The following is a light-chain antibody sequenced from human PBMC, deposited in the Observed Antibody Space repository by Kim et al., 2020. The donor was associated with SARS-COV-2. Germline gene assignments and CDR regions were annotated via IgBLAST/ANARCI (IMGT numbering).Light chain of an antibody. CDR2: EGS. J-gene: IGLJ2*01. Sequence: GQSITISCTGTRSDIGSYSLVSWYQQSPGEAPQLMIYEGSKRPSGVSPRFSGSKSGNTASLTISALQAEDEADYYCCSHAGGGTMLFGGGTQLTVL. CDR1: RSDIGSYSL. CDR3: CSHAGGGTML. V-gene: IGLV2-23*01.